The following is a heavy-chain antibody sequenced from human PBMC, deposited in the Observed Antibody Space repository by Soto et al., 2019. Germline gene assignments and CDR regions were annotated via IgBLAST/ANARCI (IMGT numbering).Heavy chain of an antibody. D-gene: IGHD2-2*01. Sequence: QVQLVQSGAEVKKPGSSVKVSCKASGGTFSSYAISWVRQAPGQGLEWMGGIIPIIGTANYAQKFQGRVTITGDKSTSTAYMELTSLRSEDTAAYYCARVNCRSTSCYHEGDLYYYYGMDVWGQGTTVTVSS. CDR2: IIPIIGTA. V-gene: IGHV1-69*06. CDR1: GGTFSSYA. J-gene: IGHJ6*02. CDR3: ARVNCRSTSCYHEGDLYYYYGMDV.